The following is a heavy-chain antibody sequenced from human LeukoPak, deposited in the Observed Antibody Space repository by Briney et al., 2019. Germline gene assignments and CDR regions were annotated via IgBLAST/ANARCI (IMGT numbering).Heavy chain of an antibody. J-gene: IGHJ3*01. CDR3: ARLLDNDNSGDPDTFDV. CDR1: GGSISRHY. Sequence: SETLSLTCGVSGGSISRHYRSWIRQPPGKGLEWIGFIYYTGRTRYNPSLQSRVTISVGTSENKFSLKLTSVTAADTAVYYCARLLDNDNSGDPDTFDVWGQGTVVTVSS. CDR2: IYYTGRT. D-gene: IGHD3-22*01. V-gene: IGHV4-59*11.